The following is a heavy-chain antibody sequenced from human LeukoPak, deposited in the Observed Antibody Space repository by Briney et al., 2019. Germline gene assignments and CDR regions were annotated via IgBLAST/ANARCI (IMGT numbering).Heavy chain of an antibody. CDR3: AKILPDTVTADY. CDR2: IWYDGSNR. Sequence: PGGSLRLSCAASGFIFSYYGMHWVRQAPGKGLEWVAVIWYDGSNRYYADSLKGRFTISRDNSKNTLYLQMNSLRAEDTAVYYCAKILPDTVTADYWGQGTLVTVSS. V-gene: IGHV3-30*02. J-gene: IGHJ4*02. CDR1: GFIFSYYG. D-gene: IGHD4-11*01.